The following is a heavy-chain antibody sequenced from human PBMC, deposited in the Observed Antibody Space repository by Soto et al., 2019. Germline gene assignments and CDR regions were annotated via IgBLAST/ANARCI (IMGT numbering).Heavy chain of an antibody. D-gene: IGHD2-2*01. V-gene: IGHV4-34*01. CDR3: ARGIGYCSSINCYSSRRLRFDS. Sequence: QVQLQQWGAGLLKPSETLSLTCAVYGGSFSGYYWTWIRQSPEKGLEWIGEVNHTGTTYYNPSLKTRVTIPLNTPKNQSSLKMSSVTAADTAVYYCARGIGYCSSINCYSSRRLRFDSWGQGTLVTVCS. CDR1: GGSFSGYY. CDR2: VNHTGTT. J-gene: IGHJ4*02.